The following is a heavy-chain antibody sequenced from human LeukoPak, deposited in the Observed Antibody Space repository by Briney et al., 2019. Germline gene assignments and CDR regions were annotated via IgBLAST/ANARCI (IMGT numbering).Heavy chain of an antibody. D-gene: IGHD2-2*01. Sequence: GGSLRLSCAASGFTFSSYAMSWVRQAPGKGLEWVSAISGSGGSTYYADSVKGRFTISRDNSKNTLYLQMNSLRAEDTVVYYCAKGYCSSTSCREIDYWGQGTLVTVSS. CDR3: AKGYCSSTSCREIDY. V-gene: IGHV3-23*01. J-gene: IGHJ4*02. CDR2: ISGSGGST. CDR1: GFTFSSYA.